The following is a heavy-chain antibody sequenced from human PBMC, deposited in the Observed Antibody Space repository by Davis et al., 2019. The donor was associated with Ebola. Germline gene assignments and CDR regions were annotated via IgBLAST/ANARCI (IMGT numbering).Heavy chain of an antibody. CDR3: AGRYCSGGSCYSRGYYYYGMDV. J-gene: IGHJ6*02. CDR1: GGTFSSYA. CDR2: IIPIFGTA. Sequence: SVKVSCKASGGTFSSYAISWVRQAPGQGLEWMGGIIPIFGTANYAQKFQGRVTITADESTSTAYMELGSLRSEDTAVYYCAGRYCSGGSCYSRGYYYYGMDVWGQGTTVTVSS. V-gene: IGHV1-69*13. D-gene: IGHD2-15*01.